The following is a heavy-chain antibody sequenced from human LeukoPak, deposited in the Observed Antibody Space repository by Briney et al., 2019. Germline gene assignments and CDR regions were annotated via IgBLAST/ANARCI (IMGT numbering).Heavy chain of an antibody. Sequence: SETLSLTCTVSGGSISSYYWSWIRQPPGKGLEWIGYIYYSGSTNYNPSLKSRVTISVDTSKNQFSLNLNSFTAADTAVYYCARVDYGGYSKAFDYWGQGTLVTLSS. J-gene: IGHJ4*02. V-gene: IGHV4-59*12. CDR2: IYYSGST. CDR1: GGSISSYY. D-gene: IGHD4-23*01. CDR3: ARVDYGGYSKAFDY.